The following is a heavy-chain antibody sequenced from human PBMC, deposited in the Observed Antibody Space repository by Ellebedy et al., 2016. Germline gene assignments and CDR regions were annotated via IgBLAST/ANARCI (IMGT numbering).Heavy chain of an antibody. CDR3: ARSRIRGVIISWFDP. CDR2: INHSGST. D-gene: IGHD3-10*01. J-gene: IGHJ5*02. CDR1: GGSFSGYY. V-gene: IGHV4-34*01. Sequence: SETLSLTXAAYGGSFSGYYWSWIRQPPGKGLEWIGEINHSGSTNYNPSLKSRVTISVDTSKNQFSLKLSSVTAADTAVYYCARSRIRGVIISWFDPWGQGTLVTVSS.